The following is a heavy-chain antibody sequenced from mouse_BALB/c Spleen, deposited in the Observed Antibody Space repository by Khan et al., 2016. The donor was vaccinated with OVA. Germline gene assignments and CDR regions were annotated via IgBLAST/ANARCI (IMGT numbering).Heavy chain of an antibody. D-gene: IGHD2-14*01. J-gene: IGHJ2*01. CDR3: EKNYRYDMYFAY. V-gene: IGHV1S136*01. CDR1: GYTFTSYV. CDR2: IYPFNDDT. Sequence: VQLKQSGPELVKPGASVKMSCKASGYTFTSYVMHWLRQKPGQGLEWIGYIYPFNDDTKYNEKFKGKATLTSDKSSSTAYMELSSLTSEDSAVFYCEKNYRYDMYFAYWGQGTTLTVSS.